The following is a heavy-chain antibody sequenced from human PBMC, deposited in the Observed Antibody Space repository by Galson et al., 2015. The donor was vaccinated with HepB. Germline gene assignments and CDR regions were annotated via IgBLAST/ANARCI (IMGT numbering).Heavy chain of an antibody. Sequence: SVKVSCKASGYTFSTYSITWVRQARGQGLEWMGRISPYNGDTSYARKFQGRVTMTTDTFTSTVYMGLRSLRSDDTAVYYCARGARVAVLGCTQNNWFDPWGQGTLVTVSS. CDR1: GYTFSTYS. D-gene: IGHD2-15*01. CDR2: ISPYNGDT. V-gene: IGHV1-18*01. J-gene: IGHJ5*02. CDR3: ARGARVAVLGCTQNNWFDP.